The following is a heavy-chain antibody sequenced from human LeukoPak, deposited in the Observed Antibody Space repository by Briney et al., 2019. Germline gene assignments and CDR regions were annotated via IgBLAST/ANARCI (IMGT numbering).Heavy chain of an antibody. Sequence: GGSLRLSCAASGLTSGIYAMSWVRQTPGKGLESVSSINAGGDSTHYADSVKGRFTISRDNSKNTLYLQMNSLRAEDTAVYFCAYLDSSGYYYGRLRYWGQGTPVTVSS. CDR3: AYLDSSGYYYGRLRY. CDR2: INAGGDST. D-gene: IGHD3-22*01. J-gene: IGHJ4*02. V-gene: IGHV3-23*01. CDR1: GLTSGIYA.